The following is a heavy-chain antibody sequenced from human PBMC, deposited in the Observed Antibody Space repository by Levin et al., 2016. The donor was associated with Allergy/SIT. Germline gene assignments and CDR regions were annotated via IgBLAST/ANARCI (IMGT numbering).Heavy chain of an antibody. J-gene: IGHJ1*01. V-gene: IGHV3-30*02. CDR3: AKDPRVARYFQH. CDR2: IRYDGSNK. CDR1: GFTFSSYG. Sequence: GGSLRLSCAASGFTFSSYGMHWVRQAPGKGLEWVAFIRYDGSNKYYADSVKGRFTISRDNSKNTLYLQMNSLRAEDTAVYYCAKDPRVARYFQHWGQGTLVTVSS. D-gene: IGHD2-15*01.